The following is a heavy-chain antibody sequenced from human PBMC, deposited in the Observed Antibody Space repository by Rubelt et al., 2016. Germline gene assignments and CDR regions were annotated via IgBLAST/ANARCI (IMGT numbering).Heavy chain of an antibody. CDR3: ARQNNWDPYFDA. CDR1: GGPFSGYY. Sequence: QEQLKQWGAGLLEASETLSLTCAVYGGPFSGYYWSWIRQPPGKGLEWIGEINDSGTTNYNPSLKSRVTMSLDTSKNHFSLRLSAVTAADTAMYYCARQNNWDPYFDAWGQGALVTVSS. CDR2: INDSGTT. V-gene: IGHV4-34*01. D-gene: IGHD1-20*01. J-gene: IGHJ4*02.